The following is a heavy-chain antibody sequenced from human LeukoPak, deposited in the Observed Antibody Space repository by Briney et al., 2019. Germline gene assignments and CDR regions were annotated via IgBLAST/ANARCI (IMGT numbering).Heavy chain of an antibody. V-gene: IGHV3-48*01. CDR2: ISSSSSTI. CDR1: GFTFSSYS. CDR3: ARDVRGGYCSSTSCYTSDAFDI. D-gene: IGHD2-2*02. J-gene: IGHJ3*02. Sequence: GGSLRLSCAASGFTFSSYSMNWVRQAPGKGLEWVSYISSSSSTIYYADSVKGRFTISRDNAKNSPYLQMNSLRAEDTAVYYCARDVRGGYCSSTSCYTSDAFDIWGQGTMVTVSS.